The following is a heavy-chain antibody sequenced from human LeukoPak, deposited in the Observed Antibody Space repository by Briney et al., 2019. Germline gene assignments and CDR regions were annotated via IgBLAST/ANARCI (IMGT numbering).Heavy chain of an antibody. CDR1: GYTFTSYY. CDR3: ARAFRKDNYYYYGMDV. Sequence: ASVKVSCKASGYTFTSYYMHWVRQAPGQGLEWMGIINPSGGSTSYAQKFHGRVNMTRETSTSTVYMELSSLGSEDTAVYYCARAFRKDNYYYYGMDVWGQGTTVTVSS. J-gene: IGHJ6*01. CDR2: INPSGGST. D-gene: IGHD2/OR15-2a*01. V-gene: IGHV1-46*01.